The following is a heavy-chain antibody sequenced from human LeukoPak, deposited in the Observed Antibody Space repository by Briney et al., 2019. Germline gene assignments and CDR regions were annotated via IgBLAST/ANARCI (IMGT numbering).Heavy chain of an antibody. V-gene: IGHV1-2*02. D-gene: IGHD4/OR15-4a*01. CDR2: INPNSGGT. Sequence: GASVKVSCKASGYTFTGYYMHWVRQAPGQGLEWMGWINPNSGGTNYAQKFQDRVTMTRDTSISTAYMELSRLRSDDTAVYYCARGSNALTSPLYFDYWGQGTLVTVSS. J-gene: IGHJ4*02. CDR3: ARGSNALTSPLYFDY. CDR1: GYTFTGYY.